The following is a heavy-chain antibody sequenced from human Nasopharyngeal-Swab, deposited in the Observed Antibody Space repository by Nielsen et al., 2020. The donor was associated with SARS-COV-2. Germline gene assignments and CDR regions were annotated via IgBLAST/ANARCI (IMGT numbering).Heavy chain of an antibody. Sequence: SETLSLTCTVSGDSIAYSTFYWGWLRQPPGKGLEWIGNIYYNGNTYQNPSLKSRLTISVDKSKNQFSLHLSSVTAADTAVYYCVRSSSWYYFDYWAQGTRVTVSS. CDR2: IYYNGNT. V-gene: IGHV4-39*01. CDR3: VRSSSWYYFDY. J-gene: IGHJ4*02. CDR1: GDSIAYSTFY. D-gene: IGHD6-13*01.